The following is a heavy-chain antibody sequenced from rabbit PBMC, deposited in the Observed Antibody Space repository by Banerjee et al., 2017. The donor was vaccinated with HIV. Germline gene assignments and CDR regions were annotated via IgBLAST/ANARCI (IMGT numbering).Heavy chain of an antibody. CDR1: GFDLSSYFY. CDR2: IYTSSGGT. J-gene: IGHJ4*01. Sequence: QQQLEESGGGLVKPGGTLTLTCKASGFDLSSYFYMCWVRQAPGKGLELIACIYTSSGGTYYASWVNGRFTISRSTSLNTVDLKMTSLTAADTATYFCARAYGSSSGYDLWGPGTLVTVS. D-gene: IGHD1-1*01. V-gene: IGHV1S43*01. CDR3: ARAYGSSSGYDL.